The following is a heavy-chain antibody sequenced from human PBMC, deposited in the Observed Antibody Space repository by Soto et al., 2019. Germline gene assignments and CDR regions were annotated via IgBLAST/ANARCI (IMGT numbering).Heavy chain of an antibody. CDR3: AREKNYRHYGMDV. CDR2: ISSSGSTI. D-gene: IGHD1-7*01. CDR1: GFTFSSYE. J-gene: IGHJ6*02. Sequence: EVQLVESGGGLVQPGGSLRLSCAASGFTFSSYEMNWVRQAPGKGLEWVSYISSSGSTIYYADSVKGRFTISRDNAKNSLYLQMTSLRAEDTAVYYCAREKNYRHYGMDVWGQGTTGTVSS. V-gene: IGHV3-48*03.